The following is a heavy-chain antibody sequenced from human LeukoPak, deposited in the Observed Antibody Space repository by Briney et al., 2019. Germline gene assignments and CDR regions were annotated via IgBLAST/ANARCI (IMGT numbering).Heavy chain of an antibody. J-gene: IGHJ4*02. CDR1: VYTFTIYS. D-gene: IGHD5-12*01. V-gene: IGHV1-18*01. CDR2: ISVYNGNT. Sequence: GASVTLSFTSSVYTFTIYSITWGRQAPRQGHEWMGWISVYNGNTNYAQKLQDRVTMTTDTSTSTAYMELRSLRSDDTAVYYCARGYRGSPTSHELDYWGQGTLVTVSS. CDR3: ARGYRGSPTSHELDY.